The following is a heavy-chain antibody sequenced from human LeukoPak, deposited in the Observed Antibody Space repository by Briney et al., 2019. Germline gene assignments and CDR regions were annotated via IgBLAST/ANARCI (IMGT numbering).Heavy chain of an antibody. CDR1: GYTFTSYG. CDR2: ISAYNGNT. Sequence: ASVKVSCKASGYTFTSYGIIWVRQAPGQGREWMGWISAYNGNTNYAQKLQGRVTMTTDTSTSTAYMELRSLRSDDTAVYYCARYLAAYYYGSGSPRNYYWGQGTLVTVSS. CDR3: ARYLAAYYYGSGSPRNYY. V-gene: IGHV1-18*01. D-gene: IGHD3-10*01. J-gene: IGHJ4*02.